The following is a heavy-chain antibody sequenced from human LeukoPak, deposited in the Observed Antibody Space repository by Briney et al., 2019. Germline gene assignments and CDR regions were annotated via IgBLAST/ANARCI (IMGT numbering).Heavy chain of an antibody. CDR3: ARDNYDSSTPYYFDY. CDR2: ISSSGSTI. J-gene: IGHJ4*02. Sequence: GGSLRLSCAASGFTFTDYEMNWVRQAPGKGLEWVSYISSSGSTIYYADSVKGRFTISRDDAKNSLYLQMNSLRAVDTAVYYCARDNYDSSTPYYFDYWGQGTLVTVSS. CDR1: GFTFTDYE. V-gene: IGHV3-48*03. D-gene: IGHD3-22*01.